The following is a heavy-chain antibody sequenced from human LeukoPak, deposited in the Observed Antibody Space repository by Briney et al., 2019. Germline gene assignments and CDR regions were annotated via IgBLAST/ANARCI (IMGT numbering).Heavy chain of an antibody. D-gene: IGHD2-2*01. V-gene: IGHV3-21*01. CDR1: GFTFSSYS. CDR3: AKDGALDQQYQLLYFDY. J-gene: IGHJ4*02. CDR2: ISSSSSYI. Sequence: GGSLRLSCAASGFTFSSYSMNWVRQAPGKGLEWVSSISSSSSYIYYADSVKGRFTISRDNAKNSLYLQMNSLRAEDTAVYYCAKDGALDQQYQLLYFDYWGQGTLVTVSS.